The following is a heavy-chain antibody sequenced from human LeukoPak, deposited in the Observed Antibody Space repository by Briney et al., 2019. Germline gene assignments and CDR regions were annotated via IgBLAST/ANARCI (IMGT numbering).Heavy chain of an antibody. CDR3: ATKVAGTSHFSY. CDR2: ISSSGSAI. CDR1: GFTFGDYA. J-gene: IGHJ4*02. V-gene: IGHV3-48*03. D-gene: IGHD6-19*01. Sequence: GGSLRLSCTASGFTFGDYAMSWVRQAPGKGLEWISYISSSGSAIQHADSVKGRFAISRDNAKNSLYLEMTSLRAEDTAVYYCATKVAGTSHFSYWGQGTLVTVSS.